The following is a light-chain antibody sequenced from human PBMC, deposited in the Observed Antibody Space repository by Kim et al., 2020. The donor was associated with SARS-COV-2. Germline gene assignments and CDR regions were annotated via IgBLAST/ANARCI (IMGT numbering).Light chain of an antibody. V-gene: IGKV1-33*01. CDR3: QQYDNLPYT. Sequence: SASVGNRVTITCQASQEVSNYLNWYQQKPGKAPKLLIYDASNLETGVPSRFSGSGSGTDFTFTIISLQPEDIATYYCQQYDNLPYTFGQGTMLEI. J-gene: IGKJ2*01. CDR2: DAS. CDR1: QEVSNY.